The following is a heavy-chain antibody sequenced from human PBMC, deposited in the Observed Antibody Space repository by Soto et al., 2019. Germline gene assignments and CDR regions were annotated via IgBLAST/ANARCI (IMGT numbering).Heavy chain of an antibody. CDR3: AGDRCSSTSCYGAGYYYGMDV. V-gene: IGHV4-59*01. CDR1: GGSISSYY. J-gene: IGHJ6*02. D-gene: IGHD2-2*01. CDR2: IYYSGST. Sequence: PSETLSLTCTVSGGSISSYYWSWIRQPPGKGLEWIGYIYYSGSTNYNPSLKSRVTISVDTSKNQFSLKLSSVTAADTAVYYCAGDRCSSTSCYGAGYYYGMDVWGQGTTVTVSS.